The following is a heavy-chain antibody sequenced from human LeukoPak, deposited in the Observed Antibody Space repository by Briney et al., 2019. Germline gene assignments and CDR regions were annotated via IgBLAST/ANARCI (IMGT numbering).Heavy chain of an antibody. V-gene: IGHV1-69*13. CDR1: GGTFSSYA. J-gene: IGHJ5*02. CDR2: ITPIFGTA. CDR3: ARGGRSSPNNWFDP. Sequence: ASVKVSCKASGGTFSSYAISWVRQAPGQGLEWMGGITPIFGTANYAQKFQGRVTITADESTSTAYMELSSLRSEDTAVYYCARGGRSSPNNWFDPWGQGTLVTVSS. D-gene: IGHD6-13*01.